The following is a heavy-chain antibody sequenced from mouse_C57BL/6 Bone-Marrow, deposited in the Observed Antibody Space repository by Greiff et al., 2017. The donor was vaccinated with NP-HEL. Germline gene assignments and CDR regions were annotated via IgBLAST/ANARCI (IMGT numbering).Heavy chain of an antibody. V-gene: IGHV5-12*01. J-gene: IGHJ2*01. CDR3: ARQSCKRYFDY. D-gene: IGHD3-3*01. CDR1: GFTFSDYY. Sequence: EVKLVESGGGLVQPGGSLKLSCAASGFTFSDYYMYWVRQTPEKRLEWVAYISNGGGSTYYPVTVKGRFTISRDNAKNTRYLQMSRLRSEDTAMYYCARQSCKRYFDYWGQGTTLTVSS. CDR2: ISNGGGST.